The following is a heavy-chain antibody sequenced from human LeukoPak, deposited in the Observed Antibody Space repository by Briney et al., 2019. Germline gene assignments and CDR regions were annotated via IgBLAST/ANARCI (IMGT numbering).Heavy chain of an antibody. Sequence: PSGGFLRLSCAASGNYWMHWVRQAPGKGLVWVSHINSDGSWTSYADSVKGRFTISKDNAKDTVYLQMNSLRAEDTAVYYCVSFYETYWGRGTLVTVSS. J-gene: IGHJ4*02. V-gene: IGHV3-74*01. CDR1: GNYW. D-gene: IGHD2/OR15-2a*01. CDR3: VSFYETY. CDR2: INSDGSWT.